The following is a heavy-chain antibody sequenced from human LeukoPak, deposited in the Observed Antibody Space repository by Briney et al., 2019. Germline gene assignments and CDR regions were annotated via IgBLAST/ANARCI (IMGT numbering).Heavy chain of an antibody. CDR2: ISAYNGNT. Sequence: ASVKVSCKASGYTFTSYGISWVRQAPGQGLEWMGWISAYNGNTNYAQKLQGRLTMTTDTSTSTAYMELRSLRSDDTAVYYCARDPGRAPTSSLLRYFDWYNYYYYGMDVWGQGTTVTVSS. V-gene: IGHV1-18*01. D-gene: IGHD3-9*01. J-gene: IGHJ6*02. CDR1: GYTFTSYG. CDR3: ARDPGRAPTSSLLRYFDWYNYYYYGMDV.